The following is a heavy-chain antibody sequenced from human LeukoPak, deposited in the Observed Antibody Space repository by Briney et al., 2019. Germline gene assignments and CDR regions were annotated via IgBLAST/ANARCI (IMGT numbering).Heavy chain of an antibody. CDR2: IYYSAST. CDR3: ARGVVISPQTFDY. J-gene: IGHJ4*02. D-gene: IGHD2-21*01. CDR1: GGSMTSSNW. V-gene: IGHV4-4*02. Sequence: SETLSLTCGISGGSMTSSNWLGWVRQSPGNGLEWIGYIYYSASTNYNPSLKSRVTISRDTSKNQFSLKLSSVSAEDTAVYYCARGVVISPQTFDYWGQGTLVTVSS.